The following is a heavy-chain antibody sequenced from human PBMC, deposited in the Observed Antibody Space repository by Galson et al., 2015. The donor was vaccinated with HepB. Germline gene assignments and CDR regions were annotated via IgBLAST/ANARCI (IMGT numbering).Heavy chain of an antibody. CDR2: IYYSGST. V-gene: IGHV4-39*01. CDR1: GGSISSSSYY. J-gene: IGHJ4*02. CDR3: ARHAGGLGYYFDY. Sequence: SETLSLTCTVSGGSISSSSYYWGWIRQPPGKGLEWIGSIYYSGSTYYNPSLKSRVTISVDTSKNQFSLKLSSVTAADTAVYYCARHAGGLGYYFDYWGQGTLVTVSS. D-gene: IGHD3-16*01.